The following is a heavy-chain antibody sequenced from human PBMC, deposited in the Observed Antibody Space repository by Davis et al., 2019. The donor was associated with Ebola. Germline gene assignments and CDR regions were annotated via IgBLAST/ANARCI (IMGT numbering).Heavy chain of an antibody. V-gene: IGHV1-2*04. D-gene: IGHD3-3*01. CDR2: IHPNSCVT. Sequence: ASVKVSCKASGGTFSSYGITWVRQAPGQGLEWMGWIHPNSCVTNYAQKFQGWVTMTRDTSISTAYMELSRLRSDDTAVYYCARDRWSGWVRGEYYYYGMDVWGQGTTVTVSS. J-gene: IGHJ6*02. CDR3: ARDRWSGWVRGEYYYYGMDV. CDR1: GGTFSSYG.